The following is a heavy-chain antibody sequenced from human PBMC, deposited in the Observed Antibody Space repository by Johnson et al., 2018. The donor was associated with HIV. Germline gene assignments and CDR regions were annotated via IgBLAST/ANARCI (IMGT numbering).Heavy chain of an antibody. CDR3: ARERPRDAFDI. J-gene: IGHJ3*02. Sequence: VQLVESGGGLIQPGGSLRLSCAASGFTLSSNCMTWVRQAPGKGLEWVSVIYSGGSTYYADSVKGRFTISRDNSKNTLYLQMNTLRAEDTAVYYCARERPRDAFDIWGQGTMVTVSS. CDR2: IYSGGST. V-gene: IGHV3-53*01. CDR1: GFTLSSNC.